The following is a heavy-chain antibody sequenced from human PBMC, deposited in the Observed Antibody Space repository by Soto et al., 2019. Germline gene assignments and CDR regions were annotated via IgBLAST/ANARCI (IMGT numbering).Heavy chain of an antibody. CDR2: IHYSGST. D-gene: IGHD2-2*01. J-gene: IGHJ4*02. V-gene: IGHV4-31*03. CDR3: AREPYCTSATCFIHFDS. Sequence: SETLSLTCTVSGDPISSNGYYWSWIRQHPGKGLEWIGYIHYSGSTYYNPSLKSRVTLSLDTSKKQFSLKLNSVTAADTAVYYCAREPYCTSATCFIHFDSWGQGSLVTVSS. CDR1: GDPISSNGYY.